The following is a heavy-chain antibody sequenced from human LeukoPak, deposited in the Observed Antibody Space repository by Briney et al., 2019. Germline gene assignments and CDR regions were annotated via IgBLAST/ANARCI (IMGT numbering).Heavy chain of an antibody. CDR2: ISGSGGST. CDR1: GFTFSSYA. Sequence: GGSLRLSCAASGFTFSSYAMSWVRQAPGKGLEWVSAISGSGGSTYYADSVKGRFTISRDNSKNTLYLQMNSLRAEDTAVYYRAKETDIVVVPADFDYWGQGTLVTVSS. J-gene: IGHJ4*02. CDR3: AKETDIVVVPADFDY. V-gene: IGHV3-23*01. D-gene: IGHD2-2*01.